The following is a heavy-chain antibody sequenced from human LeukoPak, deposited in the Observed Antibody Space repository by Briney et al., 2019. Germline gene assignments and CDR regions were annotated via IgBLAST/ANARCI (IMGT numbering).Heavy chain of an antibody. V-gene: IGHV1-2*02. CDR2: INPNSGGT. J-gene: IGHJ4*02. D-gene: IGHD2/OR15-2a*01. Sequence: ASVKVSGKTSGYTFTGYYIHWVRQAPGQGLEWMGWINPNSGGTDYAQKFQGRVTMTRDTSINTAYMELSRLRSDDTAVYYCARHIQFLGDYWGQGTLVTVSS. CDR1: GYTFTGYY. CDR3: ARHIQFLGDY.